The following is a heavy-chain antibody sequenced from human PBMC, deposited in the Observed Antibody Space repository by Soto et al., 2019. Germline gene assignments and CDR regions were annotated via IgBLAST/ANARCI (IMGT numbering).Heavy chain of an antibody. CDR2: IYYSGST. Sequence: QLQLQESGPGLVKPSETLSLTCTVSGGSISSSSYYWGWIRQPPGKGLEWIGSIYYSGSTYYNPSLKSRVTISVDTSKNQFSLKLSSVTAADTAVYYCARLGVVVITGDYWGQGTLVTVSS. CDR3: ARLGVVVITGDY. D-gene: IGHD3-22*01. CDR1: GGSISSSSYY. J-gene: IGHJ4*02. V-gene: IGHV4-39*01.